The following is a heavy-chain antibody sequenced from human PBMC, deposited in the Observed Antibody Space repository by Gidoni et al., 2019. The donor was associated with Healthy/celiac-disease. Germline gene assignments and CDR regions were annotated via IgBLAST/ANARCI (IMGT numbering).Heavy chain of an antibody. Sequence: EVQLVESGGGLVKPGGSLRLSCAASGFTFSSYSMNWVRQAPGKGLEWVSSISSSSSYIYYADSVKGRFTISRDNAKNSMYLQMNSLRAEDTAVYYCARDKDSSGEGAFDIWGQGTMVTVSS. D-gene: IGHD3-22*01. CDR3: ARDKDSSGEGAFDI. CDR1: GFTFSSYS. J-gene: IGHJ3*02. V-gene: IGHV3-21*01. CDR2: ISSSSSYI.